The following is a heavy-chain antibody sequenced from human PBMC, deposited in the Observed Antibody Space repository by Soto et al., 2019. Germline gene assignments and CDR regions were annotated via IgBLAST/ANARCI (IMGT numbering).Heavy chain of an antibody. CDR2: IVVGSGNT. CDR1: GFTFTSSA. Sequence: QMQLVQSGPEVKKPGTSVKVSCKASGFTFTSSAMQWVRQARGQRLEWLGWIVVGSGNTNYAQKFQERVTITRDMSTSTAYMELSSLRSEDTAVYYCAADVYCSGGSCYGLFDYWGQGTLVTVSS. V-gene: IGHV1-58*02. D-gene: IGHD2-15*01. CDR3: AADVYCSGGSCYGLFDY. J-gene: IGHJ4*02.